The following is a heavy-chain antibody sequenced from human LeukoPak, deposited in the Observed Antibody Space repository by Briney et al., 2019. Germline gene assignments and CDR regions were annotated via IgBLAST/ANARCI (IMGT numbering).Heavy chain of an antibody. CDR1: GYTLTELS. J-gene: IGHJ5*02. Sequence: GASVKVSCKVSGYTLTELSMHWVRQAPGKGLEWMGGFDPEDGETIYAQKFQGRVTMTEDTSTDTAYMELSSLRSEDTAVYYCATVTSWELENWFDPWGQGTLVTVSS. V-gene: IGHV1-24*01. CDR3: ATVTSWELENWFDP. CDR2: FDPEDGET. D-gene: IGHD1-26*01.